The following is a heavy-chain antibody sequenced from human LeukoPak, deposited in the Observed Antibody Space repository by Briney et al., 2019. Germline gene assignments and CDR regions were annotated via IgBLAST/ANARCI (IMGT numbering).Heavy chain of an antibody. J-gene: IGHJ4*02. V-gene: IGHV3-30-3*01. CDR3: ARDPGYSGYDPFDY. CDR2: ISYDGSNK. CDR1: GFTFSSYA. D-gene: IGHD5-12*01. Sequence: QPGRSLRLSCAASGFTFSSYAMHWVRHAPGKGLEWVAVISYDGSNKYYADSVKGRFTISRDNSKNTLYLQMNSLRAEDTAVYYCARDPGYSGYDPFDYWGQGTLVTVSS.